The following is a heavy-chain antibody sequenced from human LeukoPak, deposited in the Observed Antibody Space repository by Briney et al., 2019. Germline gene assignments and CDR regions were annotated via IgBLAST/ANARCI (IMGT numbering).Heavy chain of an antibody. Sequence: GGSLSLSFAVSGFTFSTYAMTWVRQAPGKGLEWVSTISGSGGSTYYADSVKGRFTISRDNSKNTIYLQMNTLRAEDTAVYYCAKDRIGGGGPWPRGVDYWGQGTLVTVSS. J-gene: IGHJ4*02. CDR1: GFTFSTYA. V-gene: IGHV3-23*01. CDR3: AKDRIGGGGPWPRGVDY. CDR2: ISGSGGST. D-gene: IGHD2-15*01.